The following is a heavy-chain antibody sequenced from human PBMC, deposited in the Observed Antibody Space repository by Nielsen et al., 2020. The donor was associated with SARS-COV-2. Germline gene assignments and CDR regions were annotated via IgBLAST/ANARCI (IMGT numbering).Heavy chain of an antibody. CDR2: ISSSSSYI. V-gene: IGHV3-21*01. CDR1: GFTFSSYS. D-gene: IGHD1-26*01. J-gene: IGHJ4*02. CDR3: ARLRLYTSGSYYRGVYFDY. Sequence: GESLKIPCAASGFTFSSYSMNWVRQAPGKGLEWVSSISSSSSYIYYADSVKGRFTISRDNAKNSLYLQMNSLRAEDTAVYYCARLRLYTSGSYYRGVYFDYWGQGILVTVSS.